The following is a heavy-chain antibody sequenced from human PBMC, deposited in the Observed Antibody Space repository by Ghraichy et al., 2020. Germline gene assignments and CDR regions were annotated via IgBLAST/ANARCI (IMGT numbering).Heavy chain of an antibody. D-gene: IGHD3-10*01. V-gene: IGHV3-23*01. CDR3: AKASGFGSRWGLVDLYYCDY. Sequence: GESLNISCAASGFTFSSYAMSWVRQAPGKGLEWVSGISGSGGITYYADSVKGRFTISRDNSKNTLYLQMNSLRAEDTAVYYCAKASGFGSRWGLVDLYYCDYWGQGTLVTVSS. CDR1: GFTFSSYA. CDR2: ISGSGGIT. J-gene: IGHJ4*02.